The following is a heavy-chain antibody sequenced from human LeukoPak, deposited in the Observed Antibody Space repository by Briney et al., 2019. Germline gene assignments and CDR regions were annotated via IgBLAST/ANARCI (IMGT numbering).Heavy chain of an antibody. D-gene: IGHD6-13*01. Sequence: SETLSLTCTVSGGSVSSGSYYWSWIRPPPGKGLEWIGYIYYSGSTNYNPSLKSRVTISVDTSKNQFSLKLSSVTAADTAVYYCARGGSSSWFYYFDYWGQGTLVTVSS. CDR2: IYYSGST. J-gene: IGHJ4*02. CDR1: GGSVSSGSYY. CDR3: ARGGSSSWFYYFDY. V-gene: IGHV4-61*01.